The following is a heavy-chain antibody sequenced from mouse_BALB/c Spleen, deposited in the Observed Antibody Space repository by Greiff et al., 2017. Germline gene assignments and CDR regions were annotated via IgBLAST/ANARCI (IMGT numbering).Heavy chain of an antibody. CDR3: ARVEYYGSSYDFDY. Sequence: EVKLVESGGGLVKPGGSLKLSCAASGFTFSSYAMSWVRQSPEKRLEWVAEISSGGSYTYYPDTVTGRFTISRDNAKNTLYLEMSSLRSEDTAMYYCARVEYYGSSYDFDYWGQGTTLTVSS. V-gene: IGHV5-9-4*01. D-gene: IGHD1-1*01. J-gene: IGHJ2*01. CDR2: ISSGGSYT. CDR1: GFTFSSYA.